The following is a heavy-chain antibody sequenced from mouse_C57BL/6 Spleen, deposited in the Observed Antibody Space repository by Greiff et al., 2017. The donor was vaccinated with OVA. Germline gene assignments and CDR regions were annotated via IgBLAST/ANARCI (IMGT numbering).Heavy chain of an antibody. CDR1: GFTFSSYG. V-gene: IGHV5-6*01. CDR2: ISSGGSYT. D-gene: IGHD1-1*01. CDR3: ARHDDYYGSSRAFAY. J-gene: IGHJ3*01. Sequence: EVMLVESGGDLVKPGGSLKLSCAASGFTFSSYGMSWVRPTPDKRLEWVATISSGGSYTYYPDSVKGRFTISRDNAKNTLYLQMSSLKSEDTAMYYCARHDDYYGSSRAFAYWGQGTLVTVSA.